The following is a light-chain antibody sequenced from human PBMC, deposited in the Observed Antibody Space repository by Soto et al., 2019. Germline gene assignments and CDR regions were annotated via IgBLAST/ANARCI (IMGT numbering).Light chain of an antibody. CDR3: TSYTSSSPYLV. V-gene: IGLV2-14*03. CDR1: SSDVGGYNY. CDR2: DVT. J-gene: IGLJ3*02. Sequence: QSALTQPASVSGSPGQSITISCTGTSSDVGGYNYVSWYQHHPGKAPKLMIYDVTNRPSGVSNRFSGYKSGNTASLTISGLQAEDEADYYCTSYTSSSPYLVFGGGTKLTVL.